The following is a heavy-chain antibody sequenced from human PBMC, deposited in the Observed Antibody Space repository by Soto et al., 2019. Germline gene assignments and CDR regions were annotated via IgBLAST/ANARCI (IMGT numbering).Heavy chain of an antibody. CDR3: AKEENVARNYHDSSGFLPFDS. D-gene: IGHD3-22*01. CDR2: ISGSGGST. J-gene: IGHJ4*02. Sequence: PVGSLRLSCAAFGFTFSSYAMSWVRQAPGKGLEWVSAISGSGGSTYYADSVKGRFTISRDNSKNTLYLQMNSLRAEDTAVYYCAKEENVARNYHDSSGFLPFDSWGQGTLVTVSS. V-gene: IGHV3-23*01. CDR1: GFTFSSYA.